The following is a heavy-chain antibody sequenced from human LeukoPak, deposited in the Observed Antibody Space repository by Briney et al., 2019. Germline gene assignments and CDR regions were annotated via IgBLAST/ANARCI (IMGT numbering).Heavy chain of an antibody. CDR2: ITNDGSST. CDR3: ATQQGGNPAY. V-gene: IGHV3-74*01. CDR1: GLTFSSYA. J-gene: IGHJ4*02. D-gene: IGHD1-14*01. Sequence: GGSLRLSCATSGLTFSSYAMTWVRQAPGKGLVWVSRITNDGSSTTYADSVKGRFTIPRDNAKNMLYLQVNSLRAEDTAVYHCATQQGGNPAYWGQGTLVTVSS.